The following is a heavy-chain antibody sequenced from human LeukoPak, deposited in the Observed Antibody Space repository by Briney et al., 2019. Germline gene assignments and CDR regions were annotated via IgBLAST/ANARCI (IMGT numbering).Heavy chain of an antibody. CDR2: ISSTSTI. CDR1: GFTFSSYS. CDR3: ARDRTNNY. V-gene: IGHV3-48*02. J-gene: IGHJ4*02. D-gene: IGHD1-14*01. Sequence: GRSLRLSCAASGFTFSSYSMNWVRQAPGKGLEWLSYISSTSTIYYADSVKGRFTISRDNANNSLYLQMNSLRDEDTAVYYCARDRTNNYWGQGTLVTVSS.